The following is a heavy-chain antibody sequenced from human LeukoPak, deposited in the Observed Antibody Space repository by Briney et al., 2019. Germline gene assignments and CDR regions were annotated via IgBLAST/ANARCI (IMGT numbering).Heavy chain of an antibody. CDR3: AKEGAVAGPFDY. CDR1: GFTFSSYG. D-gene: IGHD6-19*01. V-gene: IGHV3-30*18. Sequence: GGSLRLSCAASGFTFSSYGMRWVRQAPGKGLEWVAIISYDGTNKYFADSVKGRFTISRDYSKNTVYLQMNGLRAEDTAVYYCAKEGAVAGPFDYWGQGTLVTVSS. J-gene: IGHJ4*02. CDR2: ISYDGTNK.